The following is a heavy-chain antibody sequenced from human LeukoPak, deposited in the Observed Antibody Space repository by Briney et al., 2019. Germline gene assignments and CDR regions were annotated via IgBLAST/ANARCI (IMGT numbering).Heavy chain of an antibody. J-gene: IGHJ4*02. V-gene: IGHV1-18*01. CDR2: ISAYNGNT. CDR1: GHPFTTYG. CDR3: ARATYYYDSSGYYHPGYFDY. D-gene: IGHD3-22*01. Sequence: GAPVKLSCKAFGHPFTTYGISSVRQAPGHRLEGRGWISAYNGNTNYAQKLQGRVTMTTDTSTSTAYMELRSLRSDDTAVYYCARATYYYDSSGYYHPGYFDYWGQGTLVTVSS.